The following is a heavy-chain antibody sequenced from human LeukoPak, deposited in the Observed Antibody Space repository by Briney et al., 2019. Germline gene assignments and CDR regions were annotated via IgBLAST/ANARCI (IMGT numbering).Heavy chain of an antibody. CDR3: ARDCGRYFDWLFSRRGDAFDI. Sequence: ASVKVSCKASGYTFTDYYMHWVRQALGQGLEWMGIINPSGGSTSYAQKFQGRVTMTRDTSTSTVYMELSSLRSEDTAVYYCARDCGRYFDWLFSRRGDAFDIWGQGTMVTVSS. V-gene: IGHV1-46*01. J-gene: IGHJ3*02. CDR1: GYTFTDYY. D-gene: IGHD3-9*01. CDR2: INPSGGST.